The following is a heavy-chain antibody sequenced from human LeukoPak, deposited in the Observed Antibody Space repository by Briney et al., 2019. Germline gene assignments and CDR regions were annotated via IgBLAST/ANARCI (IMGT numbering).Heavy chain of an antibody. CDR3: AKLTVAQSGTEFDY. D-gene: IGHD6-19*01. Sequence: GGSLRLSCAASGFTFSSYAMSWVRQAPGKGLEWVSAISGSGGSTYYADSVKGRFTISRDDSKNTLYLQMNSLRAEDTAVYYCAKLTVAQSGTEFDYWGQGTLVTVSS. CDR2: ISGSGGST. CDR1: GFTFSSYA. J-gene: IGHJ4*02. V-gene: IGHV3-23*01.